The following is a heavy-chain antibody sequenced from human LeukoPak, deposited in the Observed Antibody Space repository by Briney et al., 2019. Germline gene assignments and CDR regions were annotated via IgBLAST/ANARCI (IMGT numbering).Heavy chain of an antibody. CDR3: ANSYGDYATSGWYFDL. Sequence: SETLSLTCTVSGGSISSYYWSWIRQPPGKGPEWIGYIYYSGSTNYNPSLKSRVTISVDTSKNQFSLKLSSVTAADTAVYYCANSYGDYATSGWYFDLWGRGTLVTVSS. V-gene: IGHV4-59*01. D-gene: IGHD4-17*01. CDR1: GGSISSYY. CDR2: IYYSGST. J-gene: IGHJ2*01.